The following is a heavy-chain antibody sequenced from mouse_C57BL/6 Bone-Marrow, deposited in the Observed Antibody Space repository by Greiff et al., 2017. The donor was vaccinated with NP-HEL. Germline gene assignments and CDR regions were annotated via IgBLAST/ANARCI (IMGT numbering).Heavy chain of an antibody. D-gene: IGHD2-4*01. Sequence: EVMLVESGGGLVQPGGSLKLSCAASGFTFSDYYMYWVRQTPEKRLEWVAYISNGGGSTYYPDTVKGRFTISRDNAKNTLYLQMSRLKSEDTAMYYCARPGLRTWFAYWGQGTLVTVSA. CDR1: GFTFSDYY. V-gene: IGHV5-12*01. J-gene: IGHJ3*01. CDR3: ARPGLRTWFAY. CDR2: ISNGGGST.